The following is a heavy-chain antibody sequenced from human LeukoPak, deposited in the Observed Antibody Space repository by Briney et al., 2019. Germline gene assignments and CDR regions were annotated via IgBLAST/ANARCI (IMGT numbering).Heavy chain of an antibody. D-gene: IGHD6-19*01. CDR2: ISKDRRYR. CDR3: ALPSSGWRFDY. J-gene: IGHJ4*02. CDR1: EATFSNDG. Sequence: GSSPRLSWAAPEATFSNDGMLRVRRVPAQRLECRALISKDRRYRDFADSVKGRFTISRDTPKDTLYLQMNSLRAEDTAVYYCALPSSGWRFDYWGRGALVTVS. V-gene: IGHV3-30*03.